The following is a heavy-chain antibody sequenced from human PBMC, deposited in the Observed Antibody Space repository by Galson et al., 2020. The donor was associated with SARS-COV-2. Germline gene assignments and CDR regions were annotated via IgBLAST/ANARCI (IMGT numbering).Heavy chain of an antibody. Sequence: SGPTLVKPTQTLTLTCTFSGFSLSTTGLSVGWIRQPPGKALEWLAFIYGDDDRRYRPSLKNRLKITKDTSKNQVVLTMTNLDPVDTATYYCLRKNGYSFDYWGQGTLVTVSS. CDR1: GFSLSTTGLS. CDR2: IYGDDDR. J-gene: IGHJ4*02. D-gene: IGHD5-12*01. V-gene: IGHV2-5*02. CDR3: LRKNGYSFDY.